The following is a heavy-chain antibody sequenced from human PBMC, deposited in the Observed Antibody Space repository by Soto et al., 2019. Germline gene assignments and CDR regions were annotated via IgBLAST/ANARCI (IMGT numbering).Heavy chain of an antibody. CDR3: ARAHYGDVLGGMDV. CDR1: GGTFSSYA. CDR2: IIPIFGTA. V-gene: IGHV1-69*12. J-gene: IGHJ6*02. Sequence: QVQLVQSGAEVKKPGSLVKVSCKASGGTFSSYAISWVRQAPGQGLEWMGGIIPIFGTANYAQKFQGRVTITADESTSTAYMELSSLRSEDTAVYYCARAHYGDVLGGMDVWGQGTTVTVSS. D-gene: IGHD4-17*01.